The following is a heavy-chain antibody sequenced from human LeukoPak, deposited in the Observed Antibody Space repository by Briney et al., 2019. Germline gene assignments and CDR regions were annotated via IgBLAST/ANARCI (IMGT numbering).Heavy chain of an antibody. CDR1: GGSISTYY. V-gene: IGHV4-59*08. CDR3: ARQQRGYSGYAIDY. Sequence: SETLSLTCTVSGGSISTYYWSWIRQPPGEGLEWIGYIYSSGSTNYNPSLKSRLTISVDTSKNQFSLKLSSVTAADTAVYYCARQQRGYSGYAIDYWGLGTLVTVSS. J-gene: IGHJ4*02. D-gene: IGHD5-12*01. CDR2: IYSSGST.